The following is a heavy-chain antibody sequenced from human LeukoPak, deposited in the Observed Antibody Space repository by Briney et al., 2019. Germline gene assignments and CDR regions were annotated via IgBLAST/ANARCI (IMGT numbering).Heavy chain of an antibody. CDR3: AKSVATINEEIFDY. D-gene: IGHD5-12*01. J-gene: IGHJ4*02. CDR2: ISGSGGST. V-gene: IGHV3-23*01. CDR1: GFTFSSYS. Sequence: PGGSLRLSCAASGFTFSSYSMNWVRQAPGKGLEWVSAISGSGGSTYYADSVKGRFTISRDNSKNTLYLQMNSLRAEDTAVYYCAKSVATINEEIFDYWGQGTLVTVSS.